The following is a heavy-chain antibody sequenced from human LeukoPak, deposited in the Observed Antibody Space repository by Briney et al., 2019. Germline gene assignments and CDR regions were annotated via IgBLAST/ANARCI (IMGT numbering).Heavy chain of an antibody. V-gene: IGHV3-33*06. Sequence: HPRGSLRLSCAASGFTFSNYGMHWVRQAPGEGLEWVVVIWFDGNNRYYANSVTGLFIFSRDNSKNTLSLQMNSLRAEDTAVYYCVKERGPFDGFDIWGQGTMVTVFS. CDR2: IWFDGNNR. J-gene: IGHJ3*02. CDR1: GFTFSNYG. CDR3: VKERGPFDGFDI.